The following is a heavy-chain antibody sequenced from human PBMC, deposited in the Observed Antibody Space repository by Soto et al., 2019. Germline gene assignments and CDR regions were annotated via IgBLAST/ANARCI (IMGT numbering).Heavy chain of an antibody. J-gene: IGHJ5*02. V-gene: IGHV1-69*02. CDR3: ARAVDTAMVIWFDP. Sequence: SMKVSCKASGGTFSSYTISWVRQAPGQGLEWMGRIIPILGIANYAQKFQGRVTITADKSTSTAYMELSSLRSEDTAVYYCARAVDTAMVIWFDPWGQGTLVTVPQ. CDR1: GGTFSSYT. D-gene: IGHD5-18*01. CDR2: IIPILGIA.